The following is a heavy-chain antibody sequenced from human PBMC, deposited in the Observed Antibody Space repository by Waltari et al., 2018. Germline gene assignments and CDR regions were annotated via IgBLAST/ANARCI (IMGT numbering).Heavy chain of an antibody. D-gene: IGHD4-17*01. Sequence: QVQLLESGGGAVQPGRSLRLSCAASGFTFRTYGMHWVRQAPGKGLEWVAVISYEGINKHYSESVKGRFTISRDNSKNMLYLQMNNLREEDTAVYYCAKDRDGQDYGGYEWYFQNWGQGTLVTVSS. V-gene: IGHV3-30*18. CDR3: AKDRDGQDYGGYEWYFQN. J-gene: IGHJ1*01. CDR2: ISYEGINK. CDR1: GFTFRTYG.